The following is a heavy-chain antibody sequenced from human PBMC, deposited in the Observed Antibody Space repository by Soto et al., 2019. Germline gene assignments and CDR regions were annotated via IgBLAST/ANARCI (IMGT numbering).Heavy chain of an antibody. J-gene: IGHJ4*02. CDR2: IYYSGST. Sequence: PSETLSLTCTVSGGSISSGGYYWSWIRQHPGKGLECIGYIYYSGSTYYNPSLKSRVTISVDTSKNQFSLKLSSVTAADTAVYYCARDLRCSGGSCLDYWGQGTLVTVSS. V-gene: IGHV4-31*03. CDR3: ARDLRCSGGSCLDY. D-gene: IGHD2-15*01. CDR1: GGSISSGGYY.